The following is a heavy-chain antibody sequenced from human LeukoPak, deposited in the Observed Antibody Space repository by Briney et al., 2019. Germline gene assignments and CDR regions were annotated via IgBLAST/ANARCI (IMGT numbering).Heavy chain of an antibody. V-gene: IGHV3-66*01. CDR2: LYRDGSA. Sequence: GGSLRLSCAASGFTASIYYMTWVRQAPGKGLEWVSYLYRDGSAYYADSVKDRFTVSRDSSKNTVYLQMSSLRAEDTAVYYCARGPGWNYFDYWGQGTLVTVSS. D-gene: IGHD2-15*01. CDR3: ARGPGWNYFDY. CDR1: GFTASIYY. J-gene: IGHJ4*02.